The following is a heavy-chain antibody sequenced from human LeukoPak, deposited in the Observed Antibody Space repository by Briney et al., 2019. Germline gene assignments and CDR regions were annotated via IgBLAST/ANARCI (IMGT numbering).Heavy chain of an antibody. CDR1: GFTFSSYA. D-gene: IGHD6-13*01. Sequence: GGSLRLSCAASGFTFSSYAMSWVRQAPGKGLEWVSAISGSGGSTYYADSVKGRFTIPRDNSKNTLYLPMNSLRAEDTAVYYWSKGRYSSSWYLGQYYFDYWGQGTLVTVSS. CDR3: SKGRYSSSWYLGQYYFDY. V-gene: IGHV3-23*01. J-gene: IGHJ4*02. CDR2: ISGSGGST.